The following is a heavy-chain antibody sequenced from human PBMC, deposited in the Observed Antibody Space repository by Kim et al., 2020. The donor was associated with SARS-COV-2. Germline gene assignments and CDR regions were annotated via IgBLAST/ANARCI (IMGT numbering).Heavy chain of an antibody. CDR2: ISGDGTTK. Sequence: GGSLRLSCTASGLTLSKSWMDWIRQAPGKGLVWVSRISGDGTTKIYADSLKGRFTISRDNTKNTVYLQMDSLTIDDTAVYYCARGANFAFDIWGQGVTVTV. CDR3: ARGANFAFDI. V-gene: IGHV3-74*01. J-gene: IGHJ3*02. CDR1: GLTLSKSW.